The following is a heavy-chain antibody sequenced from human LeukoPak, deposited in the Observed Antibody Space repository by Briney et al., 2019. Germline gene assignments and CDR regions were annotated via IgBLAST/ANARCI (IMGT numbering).Heavy chain of an antibody. CDR1: GFTLSSYA. D-gene: IGHD5-18*01. CDR3: ARLTVTENFDY. CDR2: ISYDGSNK. Sequence: GRSLRLSCAASGFTLSSYAMHWVRQAPGKGLEWVAVISYDGSNKYYADSVKGRLTISRDNSKNTLYLQMNSLRAEDTAVYYCARLTVTENFDYWGQGTLVTVSS. J-gene: IGHJ4*02. V-gene: IGHV3-30*04.